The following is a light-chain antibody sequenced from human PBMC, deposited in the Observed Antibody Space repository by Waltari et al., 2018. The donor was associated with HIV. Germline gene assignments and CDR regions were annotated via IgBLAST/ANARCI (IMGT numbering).Light chain of an antibody. V-gene: IGKV4-1*01. CDR2: WAS. CDR3: QQYYSTPDT. J-gene: IGKJ2*01. Sequence: DIVMTQSPDSLAVSLGERATINCKSSQGVLFSSNNKNYLAWYQQKPGQPPKLLIYWASTRESGVPDRFSGSESGTDFTLTISSLQAEDVAVYYCQQYYSTPDTFGQGTKLEIK. CDR1: QGVLFSSNNKNY.